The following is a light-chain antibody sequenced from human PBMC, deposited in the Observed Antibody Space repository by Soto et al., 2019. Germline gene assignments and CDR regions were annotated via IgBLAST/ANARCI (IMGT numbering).Light chain of an antibody. Sequence: QSVLTQPPSASGTPGQRVTISCSGSSSNIGSNTVNWYQQLPGTAPKLLIYSSNQRPSGVPDRFSGSKSGTSASLAISGLQSEDDADYYCAAWDDSLNGVLFGGGTKLTVL. J-gene: IGLJ2*01. V-gene: IGLV1-44*01. CDR2: SSN. CDR3: AAWDDSLNGVL. CDR1: SSNIGSNT.